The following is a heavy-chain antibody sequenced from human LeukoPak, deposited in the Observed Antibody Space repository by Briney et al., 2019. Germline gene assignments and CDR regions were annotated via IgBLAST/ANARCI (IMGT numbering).Heavy chain of an antibody. J-gene: IGHJ4*02. CDR3: AYADLAYCGGDCYSFDY. Sequence: GGSLRLSCAASGFTFSSYAMSWVRQAPGKGLEWVSAISGSGGSTYYADSVKGRFTISRDNSKNTLYLQMNSLRAEDTAVYYCAYADLAYCGGDCYSFDYWGQGTLVPVSS. D-gene: IGHD2-21*02. CDR1: GFTFSSYA. V-gene: IGHV3-23*01. CDR2: ISGSGGST.